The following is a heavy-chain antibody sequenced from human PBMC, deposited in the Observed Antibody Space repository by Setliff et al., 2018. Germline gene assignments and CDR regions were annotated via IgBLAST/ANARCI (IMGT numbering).Heavy chain of an antibody. CDR2: ISAYNGNT. J-gene: IGHJ4*02. V-gene: IGHV1-18*01. CDR1: GYTFAHSG. Sequence: ASVKVSCKASGYTFAHSGVTWVRQAPGQGLEWMGWISAYNGNTYYAQIFQGRVTMTTDTPTSTAYMELRSLTSDDTAVYYCARGQTLRHFDWPTAFDYWGLGTLVTVSS. CDR3: ARGQTLRHFDWPTAFDY. D-gene: IGHD3-9*01.